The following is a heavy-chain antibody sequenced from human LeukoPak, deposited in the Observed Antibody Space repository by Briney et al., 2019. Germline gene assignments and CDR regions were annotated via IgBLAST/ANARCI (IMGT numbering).Heavy chain of an antibody. J-gene: IGHJ4*02. CDR3: ASKAGYCNGGLCYGPLDF. CDR2: ISGDGGST. D-gene: IGHD2-8*02. CDR1: GFTFSSYA. Sequence: GGSLRLSCAASGFTFSSYAVNWVRQTPGKGLEWVSAISGDGGSTYYADSVKGRFTISRDNSKNTLYLQMNSLRAEDTALYYCASKAGYCNGGLCYGPLDFWGQGTLVTVSS. V-gene: IGHV3-23*01.